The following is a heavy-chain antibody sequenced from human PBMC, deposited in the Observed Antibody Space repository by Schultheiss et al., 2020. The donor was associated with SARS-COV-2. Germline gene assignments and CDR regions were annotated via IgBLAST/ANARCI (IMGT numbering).Heavy chain of an antibody. CDR3: ARDPVRTANY. Sequence: GGSLRLSCAASGFTFSSYWMHWVRQAPGKGLVWVSLIYSGGSTYYADSVKGRFTISRDNAKNTLFLQMHSLRAEDTALYYCARDPVRTANYWGQGTLVTVSS. J-gene: IGHJ4*02. CDR2: IYSGGST. D-gene: IGHD2-21*02. CDR1: GFTFSSYW. V-gene: IGHV3-74*01.